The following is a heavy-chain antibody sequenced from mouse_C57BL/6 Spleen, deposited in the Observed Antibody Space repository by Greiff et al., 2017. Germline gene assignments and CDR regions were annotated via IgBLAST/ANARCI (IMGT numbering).Heavy chain of an antibody. V-gene: IGHV1-61*01. J-gene: IGHJ2*01. CDR2: IYPSDSET. CDR3: ARSRGLYSNYGY. CDR1: GYTFTSYW. Sequence: QVQLQQPGAELVRPGSSVKLSCKASGYTFTSYWMDWVKQRPGQGLEWIGNIYPSDSETHYNQKFKDKATLTVDKSSSTAYMQLSSLTSEDSAVYYCARSRGLYSNYGYWGQGTTLTVSS. D-gene: IGHD2-5*01.